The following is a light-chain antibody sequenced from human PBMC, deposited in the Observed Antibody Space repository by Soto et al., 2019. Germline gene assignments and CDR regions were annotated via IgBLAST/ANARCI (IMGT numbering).Light chain of an antibody. V-gene: IGKV1-12*01. J-gene: IGKJ4*02. Sequence: DIEMTQSPSSVSASVGDTVTITCQASRDVRDWLAWYQQRPGTAPKVLIYTASTLQSGVPSRFSGSGSGTLFTLTISSLQPEDFATYYCQQANSFPLTFGGGTKVEIK. CDR2: TAS. CDR1: RDVRDW. CDR3: QQANSFPLT.